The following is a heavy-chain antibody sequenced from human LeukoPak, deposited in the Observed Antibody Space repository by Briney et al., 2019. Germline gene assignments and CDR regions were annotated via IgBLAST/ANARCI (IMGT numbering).Heavy chain of an antibody. Sequence: SETLSLTCTVSGGSINNYYWSWIRQPRGKGLEWIGYIYYSGGDMNYNPSLKSRLTISVDTSKNQISLMLTSMTAADTAVYYCARQPAATAAFDIWAQGTMVTVSS. CDR3: ARQPAATAAFDI. V-gene: IGHV4-59*08. CDR2: IYYSGGDM. D-gene: IGHD5-18*01. J-gene: IGHJ3*02. CDR1: GGSINNYY.